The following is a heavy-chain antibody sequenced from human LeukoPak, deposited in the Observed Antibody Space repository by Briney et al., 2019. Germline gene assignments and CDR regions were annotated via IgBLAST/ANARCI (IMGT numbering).Heavy chain of an antibody. CDR3: AGTVPTGY. D-gene: IGHD4-17*01. CDR2: ISSSSSYI. Sequence: GGSLRLSCAASGFTFSSYAMSWVRQAPGKGLEWVSSISSSSSYIYYADSVKGRFTISRDNAKDSLYLQMNSLRAEDTAVYYCAGTVPTGYWGQGTLVTVSS. V-gene: IGHV3-21*01. J-gene: IGHJ4*02. CDR1: GFTFSSYA.